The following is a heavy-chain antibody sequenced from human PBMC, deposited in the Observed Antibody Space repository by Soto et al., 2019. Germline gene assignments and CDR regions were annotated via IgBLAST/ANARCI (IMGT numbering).Heavy chain of an antibody. CDR2: IDWDDDK. Sequence: GSGPTLVNPTQTLTLTCTFSGFSLSTSGMCVSWIRQPPGKALEWLALIDWDDDKYYSTSLKTRLTISKDTSKNQVVLTMTNMDPVDTATYYCARMYYDFWSGYNQTNYYYGMDVWGQGTTVTVSS. CDR3: ARMYYDFWSGYNQTNYYYGMDV. CDR1: GFSLSTSGMC. V-gene: IGHV2-70*01. D-gene: IGHD3-3*01. J-gene: IGHJ6*02.